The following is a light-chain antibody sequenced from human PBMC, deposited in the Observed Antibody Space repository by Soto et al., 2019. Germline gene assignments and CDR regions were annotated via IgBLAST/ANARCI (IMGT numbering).Light chain of an antibody. J-gene: IGKJ1*01. V-gene: IGKV1-5*01. CDR1: QSISVS. Sequence: IQMTQSPSTLSASVGDTVTITCRASQSISVSLAWYQQKPGKAPNLLIYDASTLQGGVPSRFSGSGSGTEFTLTVASLQPEDIATYYCQQYDNLPRVVTFGQGTKVDI. CDR2: DAS. CDR3: QQYDNLPRVVT.